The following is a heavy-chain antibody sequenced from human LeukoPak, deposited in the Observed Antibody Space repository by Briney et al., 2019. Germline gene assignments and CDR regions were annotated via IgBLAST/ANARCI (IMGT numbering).Heavy chain of an antibody. Sequence: GGWRRPACAASRFKLGDLYRRWIRQPPGKRREVISYVSDRGSSKEYADSVRRQFPISRDNDNNSLYLHMNPLRVEHTAIYYCARPIVGVTVEWYFDLWGRGSRVTVS. J-gene: IGHJ2*01. D-gene: IGHD1-26*01. CDR3: ARPIVGVTVEWYFDL. CDR2: VSDRGSSK. V-gene: IGHV3-11*04. CDR1: RFKLGDLY.